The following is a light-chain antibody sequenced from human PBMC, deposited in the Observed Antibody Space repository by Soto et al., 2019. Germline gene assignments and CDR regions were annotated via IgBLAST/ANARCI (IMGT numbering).Light chain of an antibody. Sequence: ETVLTQSPGTLSLSPGEGATLSCRASQTVGASQLAWYQQKHGKSPRLLIYGVSHRATDITDRFGGSGSGTDFTLTISRREPEDFAVYYCHQYSNPPHTFGQGTKLEIK. CDR2: GVS. V-gene: IGKV3-20*01. J-gene: IGKJ2*01. CDR3: HQYSNPPHT. CDR1: QTVGASQ.